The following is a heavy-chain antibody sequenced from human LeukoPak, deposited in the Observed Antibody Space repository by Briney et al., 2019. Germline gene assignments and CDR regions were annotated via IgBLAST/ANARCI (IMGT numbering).Heavy chain of an antibody. CDR3: ARDAGTGDSYYWYFDL. J-gene: IGHJ2*01. V-gene: IGHV3-53*01. CDR2: IYSGGGT. CDR1: GFTVSSKY. D-gene: IGHD2-21*02. Sequence: GGSLRLSCAASGFTVSSKYMSWARQAPGKGLEWVSVIYSGGGTNYAESVKGRFTISRDNSKNTVYLQMNSLRVEDTAVCYCARDAGTGDSYYWYFDLWGRGTQVTVSS.